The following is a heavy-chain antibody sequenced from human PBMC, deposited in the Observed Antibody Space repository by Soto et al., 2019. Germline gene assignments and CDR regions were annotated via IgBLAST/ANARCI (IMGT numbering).Heavy chain of an antibody. CDR1: GGSISSYY. J-gene: IGHJ4*02. CDR2: IYTSGST. V-gene: IGHV4-4*07. D-gene: IGHD3-9*01. CDR3: AIGAVYDILTGYYRETFDY. Sequence: NPSETLSLTCTVSGGSISSYYWSWIRQPAGKGLEWIGCIYTSGSTNYNPSLKSRVTMSVDTSKNQFSLKLSSVTAADTAVYYCAIGAVYDILTGYYRETFDYWGQGTLVTVSS.